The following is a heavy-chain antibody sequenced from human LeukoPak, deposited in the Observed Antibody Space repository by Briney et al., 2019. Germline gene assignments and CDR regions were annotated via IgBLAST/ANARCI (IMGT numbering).Heavy chain of an antibody. Sequence: GGSLRLSCAASGFTFSSYAMSWVRQAPGKGLEWVSDISGSGGSTYYADSVKGRFTISRDNSKNTLYLQMNSLRAEDTAVYYCAKPYDFWSGYYPIDYWGQGTLVTVSS. CDR3: AKPYDFWSGYYPIDY. CDR1: GFTFSSYA. V-gene: IGHV3-23*01. J-gene: IGHJ4*02. CDR2: ISGSGGST. D-gene: IGHD3-3*01.